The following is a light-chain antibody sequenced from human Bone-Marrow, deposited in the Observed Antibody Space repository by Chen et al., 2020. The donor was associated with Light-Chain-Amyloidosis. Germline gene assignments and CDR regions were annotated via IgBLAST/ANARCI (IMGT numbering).Light chain of an antibody. CDR3: QSADSSGTYEVI. CDR1: DLPTKY. CDR2: RDT. J-gene: IGLJ2*01. Sequence: ELPQPPSVSVSPGQTARITCSGDDLPTKYAYLYQQKPGQAPVLVIHRDTERPSGISERFSGSSSGTTATLTISGVQAEDEADYHCQSADSSGTYEVIFGGGTKLTVL. V-gene: IGLV3-25*03.